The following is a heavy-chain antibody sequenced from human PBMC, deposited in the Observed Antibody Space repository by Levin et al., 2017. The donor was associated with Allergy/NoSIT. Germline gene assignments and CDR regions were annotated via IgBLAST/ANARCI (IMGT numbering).Heavy chain of an antibody. CDR2: IYYSGST. CDR1: GGSIRSGDYY. J-gene: IGHJ3*02. Sequence: RSQTLSLTCTVSGGSIRSGDYYWSWIRQPPGKGLEWIGYIYYSGSTYYNPSLKSRLTISIDTSKNQFSLKLSSVTAADTAVYYCARVLGVIAEASTDEACDIWGQGTMLTVSS. D-gene: IGHD1-26*01. CDR3: ARVLGVIAEASTDEACDI. V-gene: IGHV4-31*03.